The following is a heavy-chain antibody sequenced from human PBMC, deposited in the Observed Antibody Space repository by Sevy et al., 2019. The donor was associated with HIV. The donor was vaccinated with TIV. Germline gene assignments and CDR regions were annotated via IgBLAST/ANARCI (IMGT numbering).Heavy chain of an antibody. CDR3: AADRGEDYCSGNSCQRHYYYGLDV. J-gene: IGHJ6*02. CDR2: LDPEVGET. CDR1: GYRLIEVS. D-gene: IGHD2-15*01. V-gene: IGHV1-24*01. Sequence: ASVKVSCKVSGYRLIEVSMHWVRQAPGKGLEWMGHLDPEVGETIYAQNFQGRVTMTEDTSTDTAYMEVSSLRSEDTAVYYCAADRGEDYCSGNSCQRHYYYGLDVWGQGTTVTVSS.